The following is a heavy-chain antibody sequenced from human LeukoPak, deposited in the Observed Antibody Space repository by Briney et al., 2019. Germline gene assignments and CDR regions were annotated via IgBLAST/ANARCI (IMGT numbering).Heavy chain of an antibody. D-gene: IGHD1-26*01. CDR2: IRYDGSNK. CDR1: GFTFSSYG. J-gene: IGHJ5*02. Sequence: GGSLRLSCAASGFTFSSYGMHWVRQAPGKGLEWVAFIRYDGSNKYYADSVKGRFTISRDNSKNTLYLQMNSLRAEDTAVYYCAKDRVGATTADWFDPWGRGTLVTVSS. CDR3: AKDRVGATTADWFDP. V-gene: IGHV3-30*02.